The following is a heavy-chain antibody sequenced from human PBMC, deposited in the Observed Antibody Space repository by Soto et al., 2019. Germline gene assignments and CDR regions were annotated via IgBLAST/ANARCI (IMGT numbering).Heavy chain of an antibody. D-gene: IGHD3-16*02. J-gene: IGHJ3*02. CDR2: IKQDGSEK. CDR1: GFTFDNYC. CDR3: ARGVYDYVWGIYRPDAFDI. V-gene: IGHV3-7*05. Sequence: GGSLRLSCAASGFTFDNYCLTWVRQAPGKGLEWVANIKQDGSEKYSVDYVKGRFTISRDNAKNSLYLQMNSLRAEDTAVYYCARGVYDYVWGIYRPDAFDIWGQGTMVTVSS.